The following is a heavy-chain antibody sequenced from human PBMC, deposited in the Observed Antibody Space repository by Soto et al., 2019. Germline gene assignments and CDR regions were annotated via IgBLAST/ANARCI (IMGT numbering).Heavy chain of an antibody. D-gene: IGHD6-19*01. J-gene: IGHJ3*02. V-gene: IGHV3-30*18. Sequence: QVQLVESGGGVVQPGRSLRLSCAASGFTFSSYGMHWVRQAPGKGLEWVAVISYDGSNKYYADSVKGRFTISRDNSKNTLYRLMNSLRAEDTALYYCAKGGYSSGLSDAVDSWGQGTMVTVSS. CDR3: AKGGYSSGLSDAVDS. CDR1: GFTFSSYG. CDR2: ISYDGSNK.